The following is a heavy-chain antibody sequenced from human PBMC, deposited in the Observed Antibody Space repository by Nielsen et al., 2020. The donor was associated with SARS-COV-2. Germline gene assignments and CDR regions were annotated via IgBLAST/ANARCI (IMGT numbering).Heavy chain of an antibody. J-gene: IGHJ4*02. CDR2: INHSGST. Sequence: SETLSLTCAVYGGSFSGYYWSWIRQPPGKGLEWIGEINHSGSTNYNPSLKSRVTISVDTSKNQFSLKLSSVTAADTAVYYCASGGYYFDYWGQGTLVTVSS. CDR3: ASGGYYFDY. CDR1: GGSFSGYY. V-gene: IGHV4-34*01.